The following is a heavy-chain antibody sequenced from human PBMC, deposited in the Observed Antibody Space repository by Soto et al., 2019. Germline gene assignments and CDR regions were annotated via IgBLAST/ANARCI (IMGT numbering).Heavy chain of an antibody. CDR3: AGEVYANFDY. CDR1: GFTFSSYA. CDR2: ISYDGSNK. J-gene: IGHJ4*02. Sequence: GGSLRLSCAASGFTFSSYAMHWVRQAPGKGLEWVAVISYDGSNKYYADSVKGRFTISRDNSKNTLYLQMNSLRAEDTAVYYCAGEVYANFDYWGQGTLVTVSS. D-gene: IGHD2-8*01. V-gene: IGHV3-30-3*01.